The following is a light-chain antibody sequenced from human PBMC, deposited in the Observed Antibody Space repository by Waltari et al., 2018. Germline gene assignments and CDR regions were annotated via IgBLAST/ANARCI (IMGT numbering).Light chain of an antibody. CDR3: LSSDSSGDLIF. CDR1: ALPKRY. CDR2: KDS. V-gene: IGLV3-16*01. J-gene: IGLJ2*01. Sequence: ELTQPPSVSVSPGQQATITCSGEALPKRYAYWYQHKEGHDPLLIIVKDSERPSGIPERFSGSSSGTIVTLTISGVQAEDEADYYCLSSDSSGDLIFFGGGTKLTVL.